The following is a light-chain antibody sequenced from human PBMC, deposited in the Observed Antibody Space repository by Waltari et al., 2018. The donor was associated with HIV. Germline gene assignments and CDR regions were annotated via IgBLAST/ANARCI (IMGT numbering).Light chain of an antibody. CDR2: SND. V-gene: IGLV1-44*01. J-gene: IGLJ1*01. CDR1: SSNIGSNT. Sequence: QSVLTQPPSASGTPGQRVTIPCSGSSSNIGSNTVNWYQQVPGTAPKLLIDSNDQGPSGVPDRFSGSKSGTSAALASSGLQSEDEADYYCAAWDDSLDGFGFGTGTKVTVL. CDR3: AAWDDSLDGFG.